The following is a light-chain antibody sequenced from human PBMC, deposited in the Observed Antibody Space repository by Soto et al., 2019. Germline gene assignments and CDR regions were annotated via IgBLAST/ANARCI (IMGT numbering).Light chain of an antibody. V-gene: IGKV1-17*01. CDR2: AAS. CDR3: LQHNSYPPT. J-gene: IGKJ4*01. CDR1: QSITTY. Sequence: DIQMTQSPSSLSASVGDRVTITCRASQSITTYLHWYQQKPGKAPNLLIYAASNLQSGAPSRFSGSGSGTDFTLTISSLQPEDFATYYCLQHNSYPPTFGGGTKVEIK.